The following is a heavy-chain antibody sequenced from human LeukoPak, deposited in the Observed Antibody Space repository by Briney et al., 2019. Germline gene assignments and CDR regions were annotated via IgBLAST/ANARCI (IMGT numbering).Heavy chain of an antibody. Sequence: GESLKISCQGSGYNFPIYWIGWVRQMPGQGLEWMGIIYPDDSNTIYGPSFQGQVTISADKSINTAYLEWGSLKASDTAIYYCARQGAAGKYYYYYMDVWGKGTTVTVSS. CDR1: GYNFPIYW. D-gene: IGHD6-13*01. CDR3: ARQGAAGKYYYYYMDV. J-gene: IGHJ6*03. V-gene: IGHV5-51*01. CDR2: IYPDDSNT.